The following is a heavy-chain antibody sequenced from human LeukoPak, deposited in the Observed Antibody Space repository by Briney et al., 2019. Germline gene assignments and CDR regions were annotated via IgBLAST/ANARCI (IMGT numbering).Heavy chain of an antibody. CDR2: IYSGGRT. CDR1: GFTVSSNY. V-gene: IGHV3-53*01. J-gene: IGHJ4*02. Sequence: GGSLRLSSAASGFTVSSNYMSWVRQAPGKGLEWVSVIYSGGRTHYADSVKGRLTISRDNSKNTLYLQMNSLRAEDTAVYHCARGEGLFDYWGQGTLVTVSP. CDR3: ARGEGLFDY.